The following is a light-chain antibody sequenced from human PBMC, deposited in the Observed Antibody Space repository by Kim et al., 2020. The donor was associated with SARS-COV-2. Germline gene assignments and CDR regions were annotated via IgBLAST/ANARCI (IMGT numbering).Light chain of an antibody. CDR2: GAS. V-gene: IGKV3D-15*01. J-gene: IGKJ1*01. Sequence: SVSPGARVTLSCRASQIVGSNLAWYQQEPGHAPRLLFHGASTRATDIPARFSGSGSGTEFTLTISSLQSEDFAVYYCQQYFNWPTFGQGTKVEIK. CDR3: QQYFNWPT. CDR1: QIVGSN.